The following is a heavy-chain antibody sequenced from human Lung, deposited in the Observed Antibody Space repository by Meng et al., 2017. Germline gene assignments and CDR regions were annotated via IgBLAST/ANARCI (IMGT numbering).Heavy chain of an antibody. CDR3: ARDRXSSWYFAEYYFDY. D-gene: IGHD6-13*01. CDR1: GGSFSGYY. CDR2: INHSGST. Sequence: QVQLQQWGAGLLNPSETLSLTCAVYGGSFSGYYWSWIRQPPGKGLEWIGEINHSGSTNYNPSLKSRVTXSVDTSKNQFSLKLSSVTAADTAVYYCARDRXSSWYFAEYYFDYWGQGTLVTVSS. J-gene: IGHJ4*02. V-gene: IGHV4-34*01.